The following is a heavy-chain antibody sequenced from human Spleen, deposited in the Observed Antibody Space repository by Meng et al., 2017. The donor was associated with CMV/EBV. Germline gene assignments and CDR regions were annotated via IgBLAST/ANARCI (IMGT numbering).Heavy chain of an antibody. J-gene: IGHJ4*02. D-gene: IGHD2-21*01. V-gene: IGHV3-33*06. Sequence: GGSLRLSCAASGFTFSDYGMHWVCQAPGKGLEWVAIVWDNGNRQYYADSVKGRFTISRDNSRNTVYLQMNSLRAEDTALYYCAKDIRNMAGGDYWGQGTLVTVSS. CDR2: VWDNGNRQ. CDR1: GFTFSDYG. CDR3: AKDIRNMAGGDY.